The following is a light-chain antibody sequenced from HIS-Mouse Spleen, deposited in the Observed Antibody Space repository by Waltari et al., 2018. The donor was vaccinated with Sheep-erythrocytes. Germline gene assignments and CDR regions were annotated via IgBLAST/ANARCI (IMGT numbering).Light chain of an antibody. CDR3: MQALQTPLT. CDR1: PSLLHSNGYNY. J-gene: IGKJ2*01. V-gene: IGKV2-28*01. CDR2: LGS. Sequence: DIVMTQSPLSLPVTPGEPASISCRSSPSLLHSNGYNYLDWYLQTPGQSPQPLIYLGSNRASGVPDRFSGSGSGTDFTLKISRVEAEDVGVYYCMQALQTPLTFGQGTKLEIK.